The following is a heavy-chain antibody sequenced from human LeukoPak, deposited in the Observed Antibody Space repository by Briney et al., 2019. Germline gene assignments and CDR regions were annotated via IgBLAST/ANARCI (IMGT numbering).Heavy chain of an antibody. CDR3: ARGQFRLSDYDSSGFDY. CDR2: IYTSGTI. CDR1: GGSISSYY. J-gene: IGHJ4*02. V-gene: IGHV4-4*07. Sequence: RASETLSLTCTVSGGSISSYYWSWIRQPAGTALEWIGRIYTSGTITYNPSLKSRVTMSVDTSKNQFSLKLSSVTAADTAVYYCARGQFRLSDYDSSGFDYWGQGTLVTVSS. D-gene: IGHD3-22*01.